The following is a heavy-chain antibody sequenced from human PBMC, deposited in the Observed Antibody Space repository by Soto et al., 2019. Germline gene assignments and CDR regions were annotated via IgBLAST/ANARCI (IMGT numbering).Heavy chain of an antibody. CDR3: AKGSPDSRWLD. D-gene: IGHD6-19*01. CDR2: TSDDGSKR. CDR1: GFTFSDYA. Sequence: QVQLVESGGGAVLAGMSLRLSCAGSGFTFSDYAMYWVRQAPGKGLEWAAVTSDDGSKRYYTESVKGRFTITRDNSKNALFLQMNSLRREDTAVYYCAKGSPDSRWLDWGQGTLVAVVS. J-gene: IGHJ4*02. V-gene: IGHV3-30*18.